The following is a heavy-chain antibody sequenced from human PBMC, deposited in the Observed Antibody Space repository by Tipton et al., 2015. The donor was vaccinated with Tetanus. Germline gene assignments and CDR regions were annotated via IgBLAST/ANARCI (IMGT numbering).Heavy chain of an antibody. CDR3: ARGGYGRLDS. Sequence: TLSLTCTVSGGSFISNYWAWIRQPAGKGLEWIGRMYTTGSANYNPSLMSRVTMSVDTSRNQFSLTLSTVTAADTAVYYCARGGYGRLDSWGQGTLVTVSS. CDR1: GGSFISNY. V-gene: IGHV4-4*07. CDR2: MYTTGSA. J-gene: IGHJ4*02. D-gene: IGHD5-12*01.